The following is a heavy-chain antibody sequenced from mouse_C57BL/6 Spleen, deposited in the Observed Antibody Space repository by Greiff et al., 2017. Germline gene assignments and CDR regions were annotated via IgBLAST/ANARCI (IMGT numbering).Heavy chain of an antibody. CDR3: ARSGDYYDYDGAMDY. CDR1: GYTFTDYN. Sequence: VQLKQSGPELVKPGASVKIPCKASGYTFTDYNMDWVKQSHGKSLEWIGDINPNNGGTIYNQKFKGKATLTVDKSSSTAYMELRSLTSEDTAVYYCARSGDYYDYDGAMDYWGQGTSVTVSS. D-gene: IGHD2-4*01. V-gene: IGHV1-18*01. J-gene: IGHJ4*01. CDR2: INPNNGGT.